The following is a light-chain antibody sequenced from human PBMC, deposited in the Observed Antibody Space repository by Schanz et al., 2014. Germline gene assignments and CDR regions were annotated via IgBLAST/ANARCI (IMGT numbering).Light chain of an antibody. Sequence: EIVLTQSPVTLSLSPGERATLSCRTSQSVGSYLAWYQQKPGQAPRLLIYRASSRAPGISARFSGSGSGTDFTLTISGLQSEDFAMYYCQQYNEWPRTFGQGTRVEIK. CDR1: QSVGSY. J-gene: IGKJ1*01. V-gene: IGKV3-15*01. CDR2: RAS. CDR3: QQYNEWPRT.